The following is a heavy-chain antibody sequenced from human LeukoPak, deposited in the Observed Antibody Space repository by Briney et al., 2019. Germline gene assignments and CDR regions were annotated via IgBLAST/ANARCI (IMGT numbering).Heavy chain of an antibody. Sequence: TRGSLRLSCAASGFTFSSYGMHWVRQAPGKGLEWVAVIWYDGSNKYYADSVKGRFTISRDNSKNTLYLQMNSLRAEDTAVYYCARGYGSGSYALDYWGQGTLVTVSS. D-gene: IGHD3-10*01. V-gene: IGHV3-33*01. CDR1: GFTFSSYG. CDR2: IWYDGSNK. CDR3: ARGYGSGSYALDY. J-gene: IGHJ4*02.